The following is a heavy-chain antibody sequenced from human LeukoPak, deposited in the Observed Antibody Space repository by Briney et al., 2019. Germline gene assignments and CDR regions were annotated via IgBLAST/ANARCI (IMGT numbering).Heavy chain of an antibody. V-gene: IGHV3-7*03. CDR3: ARGPRSGWYLGYYYYGMDV. CDR2: IKQDGSEK. CDR1: GFIFSCYW. J-gene: IGHJ6*04. D-gene: IGHD6-19*01. Sequence: GGPLRLSWAASGFIFSCYWMSWRRQPPGEGLEWVANIKQDGSEKYYVASVKGRFTISKDNAKNSLYLQMNSLRAEDTAVYYCARGPRSGWYLGYYYYGMDVWAKGPRSPSPQ.